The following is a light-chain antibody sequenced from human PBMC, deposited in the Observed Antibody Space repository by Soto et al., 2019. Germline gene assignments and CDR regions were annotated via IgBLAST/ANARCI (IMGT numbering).Light chain of an antibody. J-gene: IGLJ1*01. Sequence: QSVLTQPASVAGSPGQSITITCTGTSSDVGRWNYVSWYQQHPGKAPKLMIYEVSNRPSGVSSRFSGSKSGYTASLTISGLQAEDEADYYCSSFTSSSTPDVFGTGTKVTVL. CDR1: SSDVGRWNY. CDR2: EVS. V-gene: IGLV2-14*01. CDR3: SSFTSSSTPDV.